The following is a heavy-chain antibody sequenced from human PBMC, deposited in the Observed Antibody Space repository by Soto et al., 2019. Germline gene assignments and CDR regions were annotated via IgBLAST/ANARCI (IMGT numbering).Heavy chain of an antibody. CDR3: ARVNSLGYCSGGSCD. V-gene: IGHV1-18*01. J-gene: IGHJ4*02. CDR1: GYTFTSYG. D-gene: IGHD2-15*01. Sequence: QVQLVQSGAEVKKHGASVKVSCKASGYTFTSYGISWVRQAPGQGLEWMGWISAYNGNTNYAQKLQGRVTMTTDTSTSTAYMELRSLTSDDTAVYYCARVNSLGYCSGGSCDWGQGTLVTVSS. CDR2: ISAYNGNT.